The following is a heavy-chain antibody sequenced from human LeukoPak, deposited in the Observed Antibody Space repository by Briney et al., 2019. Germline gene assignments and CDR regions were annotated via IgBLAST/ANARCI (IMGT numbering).Heavy chain of an antibody. CDR3: AKETTGAKTFDS. D-gene: IGHD1/OR15-1a*01. Sequence: SETLSLTCTVSGGSISSTPYYWGWIRQPRGKGLEWIGTLIYSGSTYYNWSLKSRVPISVATAHHQFSLRLCAVTAADTAVYYWAKETTGAKTFDSWGRGPLVTVSS. CDR2: LIYSGST. CDR1: GGSISSTPYY. J-gene: IGHJ4*02. V-gene: IGHV4-39*07.